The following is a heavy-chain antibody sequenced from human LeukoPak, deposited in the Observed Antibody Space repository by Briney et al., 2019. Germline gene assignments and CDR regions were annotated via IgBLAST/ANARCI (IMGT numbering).Heavy chain of an antibody. J-gene: IGHJ4*02. Sequence: SQTLSHTLAIFWNSVYKHIAAWNATRHSPSRGLEWLGRTYSRSKWYNDYAVSVKSRITINPDTFQNQFSLQLNSVTPQDTAVYFWARAPDRGGYGLDYWGQGALVTVSS. CDR3: ARAPDRGGYGLDY. CDR2: TYSRSKWYN. V-gene: IGHV6-1*01. D-gene: IGHD5-12*01. CDR1: WNSVYKHIAA.